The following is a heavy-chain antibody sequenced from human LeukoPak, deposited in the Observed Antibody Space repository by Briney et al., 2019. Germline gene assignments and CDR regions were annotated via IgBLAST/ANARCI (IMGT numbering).Heavy chain of an antibody. J-gene: IGHJ3*02. CDR1: GFTFSSYW. CDR2: IKQDGSEK. Sequence: GGSLRLSCAASGFTFSSYWMCWVRQAPGKGLEWVANIKQDGSEKYYVDSVKGRFTISRDNAKNSLYLQMNSLRAEDTAVYYCVRPPLVTAIAAFDIWGQGTMVTVSS. V-gene: IGHV3-7*01. CDR3: VRPPLVTAIAAFDI. D-gene: IGHD2-21*02.